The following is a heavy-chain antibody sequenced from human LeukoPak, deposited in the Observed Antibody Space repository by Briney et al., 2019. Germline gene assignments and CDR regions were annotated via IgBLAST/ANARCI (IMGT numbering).Heavy chain of an antibody. J-gene: IGHJ4*02. CDR3: AREETGGTTATPPGY. CDR1: GYTFTNYY. V-gene: IGHV1-46*01. Sequence: ASVKVSCKASGYTFTNYYIHWVRQAPGQGLEWMGIISPSGGSTNYAQKFQSRVTMTRDTSTNTVYMDLSSLRSEDTAVYYCAREETGGTTATPPGYWGQGTLVTVSS. CDR2: ISPSGGST. D-gene: IGHD3-16*01.